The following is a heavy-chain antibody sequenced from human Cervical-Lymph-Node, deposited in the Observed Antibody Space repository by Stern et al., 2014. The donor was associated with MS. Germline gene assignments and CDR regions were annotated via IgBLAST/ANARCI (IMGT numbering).Heavy chain of an antibody. D-gene: IGHD4-17*01. V-gene: IGHV2-5*02. Sequence: QITLKESGPALVKPTQTLTLTCTVSGTSLITSGVAVGWIRQPPGKALEWLALIYWDEDKRYSPSLKGRLMFTKDTSKNQVVLTMTNMDPVDTATYYCVYSPYGDYSPPDFWGQGILVTVSS. CDR1: GTSLITSGVA. CDR2: IYWDEDK. CDR3: VYSPYGDYSPPDF. J-gene: IGHJ4*02.